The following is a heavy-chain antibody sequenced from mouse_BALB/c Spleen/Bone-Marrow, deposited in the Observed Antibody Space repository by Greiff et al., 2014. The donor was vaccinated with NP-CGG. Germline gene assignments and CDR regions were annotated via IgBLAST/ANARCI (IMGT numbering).Heavy chain of an antibody. J-gene: IGHJ4*01. V-gene: IGHV3-8*02. CDR2: ISYSGST. CDR3: ASYYCGSSYAMDY. D-gene: IGHD1-1*01. Sequence: EVQLQQSGPSLVKPSQTLSLSCSVTGDSITSGYWNWIRKFPGNKLEYMGCISYSGSTYYNPSLQSRITITRDTSNNQYYLQLNSVTTEDTATYYCASYYCGSSYAMDYWGQGTSVTVSS. CDR1: GDSITSGY.